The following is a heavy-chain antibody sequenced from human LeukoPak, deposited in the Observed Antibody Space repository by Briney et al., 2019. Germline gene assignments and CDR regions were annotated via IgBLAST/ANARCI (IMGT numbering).Heavy chain of an antibody. V-gene: IGHV3-11*04. J-gene: IGHJ4*02. D-gene: IGHD2-21*01. Sequence: WGSLRLSCAASGFTFSDYYMSWIRQAPGKGLEWVSYISSSGSTIYYADSVKGRFTISRDNAKNSLYLQMNSLRAEDTAVYYCARFVRFPVDAIRLDYRGQGTLVTVSS. CDR2: ISSSGSTI. CDR3: ARFVRFPVDAIRLDY. CDR1: GFTFSDYY.